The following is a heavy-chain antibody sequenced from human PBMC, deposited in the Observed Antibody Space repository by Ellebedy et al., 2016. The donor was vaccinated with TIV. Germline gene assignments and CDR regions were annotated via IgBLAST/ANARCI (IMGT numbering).Heavy chain of an antibody. Sequence: GGSLRLSCAASGFTFSSYAMSWVRQAPGKGLEWVSAISGSGGSTYYADSVKGRFTNSRDNSKNTLYLQMNSLRAEDTAVYYCAKRPDYYGSGSYLDYWGQGTLVTVSS. D-gene: IGHD3-10*01. J-gene: IGHJ4*02. V-gene: IGHV3-23*01. CDR3: AKRPDYYGSGSYLDY. CDR1: GFTFSSYA. CDR2: ISGSGGST.